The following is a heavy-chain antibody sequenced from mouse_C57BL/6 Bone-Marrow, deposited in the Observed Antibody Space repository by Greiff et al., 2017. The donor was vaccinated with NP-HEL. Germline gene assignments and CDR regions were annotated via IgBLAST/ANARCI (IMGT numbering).Heavy chain of an antibody. CDR3: ARGGSPPFAY. V-gene: IGHV1-69*01. CDR1: GYTFTSYW. CDR2: IDPSDSYT. D-gene: IGHD6-2*01. J-gene: IGHJ3*01. Sequence: QVQLQQPGAELVMPGASVKLSCKASGYTFTSYWMHWVKQRPGQGLEWIGEIDPSDSYTNYNQKFKGKSTLTVDKSSSTAYMQLSSLTSEDSAVYYCARGGSPPFAYWGQGTLVTVSA.